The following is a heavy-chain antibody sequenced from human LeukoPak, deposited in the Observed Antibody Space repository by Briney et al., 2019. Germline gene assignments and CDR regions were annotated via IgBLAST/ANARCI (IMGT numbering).Heavy chain of an antibody. D-gene: IGHD3-16*01. CDR3: VRDGGTDWYDP. CDR2: IKQDGSEK. Sequence: GGSLRLSCAAPGYTISDYWMTWVRPAPGKGLEWVSNIKQDGSEKTYVDSVKGRFTISRDNAKNSIFLQMNSLRVEDMAMYYCVRDGGTDWYDPWGQGTLVSVSS. J-gene: IGHJ5*02. CDR1: GYTISDYW. V-gene: IGHV3-7*01.